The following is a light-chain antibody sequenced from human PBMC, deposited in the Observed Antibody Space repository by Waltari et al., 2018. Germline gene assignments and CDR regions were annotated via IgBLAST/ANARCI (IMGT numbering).Light chain of an antibody. CDR3: SSYAGSSKGV. CDR1: SSDVGNYKR. Sequence: QSALTQPASVFGSPGQSITISCTGTSSDVGNYKRVSWYQQHPGKAPKLMIYAVSKRPSGVSDRFSGSKSGDMASLTSSGLQPEDEAEYFCSSYAGSSKGVFGGGTKVTVL. J-gene: IGLJ2*01. V-gene: IGLV2-23*02. CDR2: AVS.